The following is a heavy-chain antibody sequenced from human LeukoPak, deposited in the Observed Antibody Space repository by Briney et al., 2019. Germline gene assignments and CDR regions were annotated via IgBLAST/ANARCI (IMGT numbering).Heavy chain of an antibody. V-gene: IGHV4-34*01. CDR1: GGSFSGYY. D-gene: IGHD2-15*01. J-gene: IGHJ4*02. CDR2: INHSGST. Sequence: SETLSLTCAVYGGSFSGYYWSWIRQPPGKGLEWIGEINHSGSTNYSPSLKSRVTISEDTSKNQFSLKLSSVTAADTAVYYCARGSQSLGYCSGGSCRAKIFDYWGQGTLVTVSS. CDR3: ARGSQSLGYCSGGSCRAKIFDY.